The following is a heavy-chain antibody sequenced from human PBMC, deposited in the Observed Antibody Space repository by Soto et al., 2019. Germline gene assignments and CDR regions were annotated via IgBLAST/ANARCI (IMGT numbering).Heavy chain of an antibody. D-gene: IGHD5-12*01. Sequence: PSETLSLTCTVSGGSISSYYWSWIRQPPGKGLEWIGYIYYSGSTNYNPSLKSRVTISVDTSKNQFSLKLSSVTAADTAVYYCARHVYSGYDLDLDYWGQGTLVTVSS. CDR1: GGSISSYY. J-gene: IGHJ4*02. V-gene: IGHV4-59*08. CDR2: IYYSGST. CDR3: ARHVYSGYDLDLDY.